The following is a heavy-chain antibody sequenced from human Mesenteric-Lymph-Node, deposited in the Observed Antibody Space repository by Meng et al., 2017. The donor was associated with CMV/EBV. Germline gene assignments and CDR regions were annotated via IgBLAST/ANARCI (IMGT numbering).Heavy chain of an antibody. D-gene: IGHD1-7*01. J-gene: IGHJ4*02. CDR3: AKATAYNWNYGYFDY. CDR2: IWHDGKNK. CDR1: GFTFSNYG. V-gene: IGHV3-33*06. Sequence: GESLKISCAASGFTFSNYGMHWVRQAPGKGLEWVAVIWHDGKNKFYADSVKGRFTISRDNSNNTLYLQMNSLRAEDTAVYYCAKATAYNWNYGYFDYWGQGTLVTVSS.